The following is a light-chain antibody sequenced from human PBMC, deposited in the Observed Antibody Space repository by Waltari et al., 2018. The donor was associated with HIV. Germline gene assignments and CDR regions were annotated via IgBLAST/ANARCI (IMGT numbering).Light chain of an antibody. J-gene: IGKJ4*01. CDR2: WAS. Sequence: DIVMTQSPDSLAVSLGERATINCKSSQSVLYSSNNKNYLAWYQQKPGQHPKLLISWASTRESGVPDRFSGSGSGTDFTLTISSLQAEDGAVYYCQQYYSTLTFGGGTKVEIK. CDR3: QQYYSTLT. V-gene: IGKV4-1*01. CDR1: QSVLYSSNNKNY.